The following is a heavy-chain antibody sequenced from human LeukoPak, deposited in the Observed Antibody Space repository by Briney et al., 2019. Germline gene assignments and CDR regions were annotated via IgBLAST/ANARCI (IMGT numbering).Heavy chain of an antibody. Sequence: PGRSLRLSCAASGFTFSSYGMPWVRQAPGKGLEWVAVISYGGSNKYYADSVKGRFTISRDNSKNTLYLQMNSLRAEDTAVYYCAKERRHGMYHYDSSGYSDAFDIWGQGTMVTVSS. V-gene: IGHV3-30*18. CDR2: ISYGGSNK. CDR1: GFTFSSYG. J-gene: IGHJ3*02. CDR3: AKERRHGMYHYDSSGYSDAFDI. D-gene: IGHD3-22*01.